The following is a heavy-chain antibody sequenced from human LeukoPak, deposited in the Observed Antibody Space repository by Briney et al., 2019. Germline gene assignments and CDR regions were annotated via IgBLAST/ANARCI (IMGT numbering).Heavy chain of an antibody. J-gene: IGHJ4*02. Sequence: ASVKVSCKASGYTFTGYYMHWVRQAPGQGLEWMGWINPNSGGTNYAQKFQGRVTMTRDTSISTAYMELSRLRSDDTAVYYCARDVRFLEWFHPHGYFDYWGQGTPVTVSS. CDR1: GYTFTGYY. D-gene: IGHD3-3*01. CDR3: ARDVRFLEWFHPHGYFDY. V-gene: IGHV1-2*02. CDR2: INPNSGGT.